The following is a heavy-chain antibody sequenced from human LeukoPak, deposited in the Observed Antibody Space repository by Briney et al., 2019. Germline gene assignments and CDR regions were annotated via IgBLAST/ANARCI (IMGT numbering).Heavy chain of an antibody. Sequence: SVKVSCKASGGTFSSYAISWVRQAPGQGLEWMGGIIPIFGTANYAQKFQGRVTITTDESTSTAYMELSSLRSEDTAVYYCARDGGYCGGGSCYNYWGQGTLVTVSS. D-gene: IGHD2-15*01. J-gene: IGHJ4*02. CDR2: IIPIFGTA. CDR3: ARDGGYCGGGSCYNY. CDR1: GGTFSSYA. V-gene: IGHV1-69*05.